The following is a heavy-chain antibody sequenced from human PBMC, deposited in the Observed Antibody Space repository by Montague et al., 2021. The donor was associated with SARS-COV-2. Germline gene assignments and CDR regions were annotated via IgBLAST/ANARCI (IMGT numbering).Heavy chain of an antibody. D-gene: IGHD2-15*01. CDR1: GYSISSGYY. V-gene: IGHV4-38-2*02. CDR2: IYHSGST. CDR3: ARGRRYRSGGSCYSGWFDP. Sequence: SETLSLTCTVSGYSISSGYYWGWIRQPPGKGLEWIGSIYHSGSTYYNPSLKSRVTISVDTSKNQFSLKLSSVTAADTAVYYCARGRRYRSGGSCYSGWFDPWGQGTLVTVSS. J-gene: IGHJ5*02.